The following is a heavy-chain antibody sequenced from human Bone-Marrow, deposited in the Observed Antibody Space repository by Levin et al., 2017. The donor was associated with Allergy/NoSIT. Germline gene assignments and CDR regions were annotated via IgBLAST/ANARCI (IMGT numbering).Heavy chain of an antibody. V-gene: IGHV3-74*01. CDR1: AFTFSSYW. D-gene: IGHD2-21*02. CDR2: INNDGSGA. Sequence: GGSLRLSCTASAFTFSSYWMHWVRQAPGKGLVWVSRINNDGSGAIYADSVKGRFTISRDNAKNTLYLQMNSLRAEDTAVYYCARGGGDHAFDIWGLGTMVTVSS. CDR3: ARGGGDHAFDI. J-gene: IGHJ3*02.